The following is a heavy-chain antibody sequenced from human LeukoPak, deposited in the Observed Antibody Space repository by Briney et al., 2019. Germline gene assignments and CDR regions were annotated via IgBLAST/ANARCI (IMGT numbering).Heavy chain of an antibody. J-gene: IGHJ4*02. V-gene: IGHV3-74*01. CDR2: INSDGSIT. Sequence: GGPLRLSCAASGFTFSSYWMHWVRQAPGKGLVWVSRINSDGSITSYADSVKGRFTISRDNAKNTLYLQMNSLRTEDTALYYCAMDIGTGTSDYFDHWGQGTLVTVSS. CDR3: AMDIGTGTSDYFDH. D-gene: IGHD1-7*01. CDR1: GFTFSSYW.